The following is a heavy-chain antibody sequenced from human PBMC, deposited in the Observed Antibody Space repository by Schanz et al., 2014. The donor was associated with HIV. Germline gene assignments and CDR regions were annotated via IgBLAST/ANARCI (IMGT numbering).Heavy chain of an antibody. V-gene: IGHV1-46*02. J-gene: IGHJ4*02. CDR1: GYTFNSHY. Sequence: QVPLVQSGAEVKKPGSSVKVSCTASGYTFNSHYIHWVRQAPGQGLEWMGVINPTGGDTSHAQRFQGRIIMTRDTSTSTVYMELSSLRSEDTAIYSCARELMATGGFDYWGQGTLVTVTS. CDR3: ARELMATGGFDY. D-gene: IGHD3-10*01. CDR2: INPTGGDT.